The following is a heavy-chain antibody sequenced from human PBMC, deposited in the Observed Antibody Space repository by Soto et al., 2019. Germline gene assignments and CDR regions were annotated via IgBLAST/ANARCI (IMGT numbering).Heavy chain of an antibody. V-gene: IGHV1-18*01. CDR2: ISAYNGNT. CDR1: GYIFTSYG. D-gene: IGHD3-22*01. Sequence: ASVKVSCKASGYIFTSYGISWVRQAPGQGLEWMGWISAYNGNTNYAQKLQGRVTMTTDTSTSTAYMELRSLRSDDTAVYYCAREPGAYYDSSGYFLLDYWGQGTLVTVSS. CDR3: AREPGAYYDSSGYFLLDY. J-gene: IGHJ4*02.